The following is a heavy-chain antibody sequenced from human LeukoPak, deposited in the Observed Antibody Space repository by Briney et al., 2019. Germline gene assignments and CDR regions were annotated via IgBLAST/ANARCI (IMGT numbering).Heavy chain of an antibody. CDR3: AREILGYRDYGMDV. J-gene: IGHJ6*04. CDR2: ISSSSSYI. CDR1: GFTFSSYS. Sequence: GGSLRLSCAASGFTFSSYSMNWVRQAPGKGLEWVSSISSSSSYIYYADSVKGRFTISRDNAKNSLYLQMNSLRAEDTAVYYCAREILGYRDYGMDVWGKGTTVTVSS. D-gene: IGHD3-22*01. V-gene: IGHV3-21*01.